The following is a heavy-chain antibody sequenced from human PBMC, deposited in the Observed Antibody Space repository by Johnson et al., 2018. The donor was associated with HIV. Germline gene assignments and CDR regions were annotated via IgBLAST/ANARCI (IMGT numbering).Heavy chain of an antibody. CDR3: AKDLDRELLALWAFHT. D-gene: IGHD2-8*02. J-gene: IGHJ3*02. CDR2: ISYDGANK. Sequence: VQLVESGGGVVQPGGSLRLSCEASGFTFSDYGMHWVRQAPGKGLEWVTHISYDGANKYYSGSVRGRFTISRDNSRNTLNMQMDSLREDDTAVYYCAKDLDRELLALWAFHTWGQGTVVTVSS. CDR1: GFTFSDYG. V-gene: IGHV3-30*18.